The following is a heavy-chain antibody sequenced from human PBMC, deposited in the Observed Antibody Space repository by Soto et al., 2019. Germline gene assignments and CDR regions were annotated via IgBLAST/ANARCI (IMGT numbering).Heavy chain of an antibody. D-gene: IGHD6-13*01. CDR3: ARQRVQGYSSSWPKSSYYYYYMDV. CDR1: GGSISSYY. CDR2: IYYSGST. Sequence: SETLSLTCTVSGGSISSYYWSWIRQPPGKGLEWIGYIYYSGSTNYNPSLKSRVTISVDTSKNQFSLKLSSVTAADTAVYYCARQRVQGYSSSWPKSSYYYYYMDVWGKGTTVTVSS. J-gene: IGHJ6*03. V-gene: IGHV4-59*08.